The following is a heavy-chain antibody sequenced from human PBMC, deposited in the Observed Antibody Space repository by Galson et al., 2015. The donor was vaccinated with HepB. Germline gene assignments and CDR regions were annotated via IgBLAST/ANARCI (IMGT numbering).Heavy chain of an antibody. J-gene: IGHJ4*02. D-gene: IGHD1-26*01. V-gene: IGHV4-39*01. Sequence: ETLSLTCTVSGDSVSSGAFFWGWIRRPPGKGLEWIGSINYSGSTYYNPSLKSRVTISVDTSKNVFSLKKISATAADTALYHCARQRAGEHRWELPREFDYWGQGILVTVSS. CDR3: ARQRAGEHRWELPREFDY. CDR1: GDSVSSGAFF. CDR2: INYSGST.